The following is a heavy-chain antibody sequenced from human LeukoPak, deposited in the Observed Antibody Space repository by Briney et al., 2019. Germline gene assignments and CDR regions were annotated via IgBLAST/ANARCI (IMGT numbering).Heavy chain of an antibody. Sequence: SETLSLTCAVYGGSFSGYYWSWIRQPPGKGLEWIGEINHSGSTNYNPSLKSRVTISVDTSKNQFSLKLSSVTAADTAVYFCARAVGSGYYYEYARTTFDYWGQGTLVTVSS. CDR1: GGSFSGYY. D-gene: IGHD3-22*01. CDR3: ARAVGSGYYYEYARTTFDY. CDR2: INHSGST. V-gene: IGHV4-34*01. J-gene: IGHJ4*02.